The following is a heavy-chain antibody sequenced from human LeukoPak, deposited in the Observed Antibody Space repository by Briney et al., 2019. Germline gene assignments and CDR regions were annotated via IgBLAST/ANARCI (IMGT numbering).Heavy chain of an antibody. Sequence: GGSLRLSCAPPVVTLCIYSIDCVRGTPEGGGEWVSYSSSSSSTIYYAESVKGRFTISRDNAKNSLYLQMNSLRAEDTAVYYCARDQKVTPFDYWGQGTLVIVSS. CDR3: ARDQKVTPFDY. J-gene: IGHJ4*02. V-gene: IGHV3-48*01. D-gene: IGHD2-21*02. CDR1: VVTLCIYS. CDR2: SSSSSSTI.